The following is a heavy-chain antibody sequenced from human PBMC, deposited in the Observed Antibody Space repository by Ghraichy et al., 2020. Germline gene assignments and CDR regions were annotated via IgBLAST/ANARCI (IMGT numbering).Heavy chain of an antibody. CDR1: GFTFNSYE. J-gene: IGHJ6*02. CDR2: ITSRGSAI. V-gene: IGHV3-48*03. Sequence: GSLRLSCVASGFTFNSYEMNWVRQAPGKGLEWVSFITSRGSAIYYADSVKGRFTISRDSAKSSLYLQMNSLRAEDTAVYYCAKGRGGAWGDAMDVWGQGTTVTVSS. D-gene: IGHD7-27*01. CDR3: AKGRGGAWGDAMDV.